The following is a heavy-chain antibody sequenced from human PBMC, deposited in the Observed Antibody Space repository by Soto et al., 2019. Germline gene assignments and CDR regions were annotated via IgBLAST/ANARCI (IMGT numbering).Heavy chain of an antibody. Sequence: VQLVESGGGVVQPGRSLRLSCAASGFTFSSYGMHWVRQAPGKGLEWVAVIWYDGSNKYYADSVKGRFTISRDNSKNTLYLQMNSLRAEDTAVYYCAREAYTYYYDSSGYLGYWGQGTLVTVSS. CDR3: AREAYTYYYDSSGYLGY. V-gene: IGHV3-33*01. D-gene: IGHD3-22*01. CDR1: GFTFSSYG. CDR2: IWYDGSNK. J-gene: IGHJ4*02.